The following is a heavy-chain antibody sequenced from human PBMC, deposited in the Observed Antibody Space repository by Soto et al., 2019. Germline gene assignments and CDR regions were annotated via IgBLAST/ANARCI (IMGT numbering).Heavy chain of an antibody. J-gene: IGHJ6*03. V-gene: IGHV3-30*18. D-gene: IGHD3-3*01. CDR3: AKVSYDFWSGSPIYYYYMDA. Sequence: QVQLVESGGGVVQPGRSLRLSCAASGCTFSSYGMHWVRQAPGKGLEWVAVISYDGSNKYYADSVKDRFTISRDNSKNTIYMEMNRLRAEDTVVYYCAKVSYDFWSGSPIYYYYMDAWGKGTTVTVSS. CDR2: ISYDGSNK. CDR1: GCTFSSYG.